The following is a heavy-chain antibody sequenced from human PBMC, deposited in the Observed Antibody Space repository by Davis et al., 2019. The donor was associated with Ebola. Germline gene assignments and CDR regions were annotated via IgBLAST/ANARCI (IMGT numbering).Heavy chain of an antibody. CDR1: GFTFSSYA. CDR2: ITSNGGNA. V-gene: IGHV3-64*02. D-gene: IGHD2-2*01. Sequence: GESLKISCAASGFTFSSYAMHWVRQAPGKGLEYVSAITSNGGNAYYADSVKGRFTISRDNSKNTLYLQMNGLRADDTAVYYCRALGYCSSSSCFGAGWFDPWGQGTLVTVSS. J-gene: IGHJ5*02. CDR3: RALGYCSSSSCFGAGWFDP.